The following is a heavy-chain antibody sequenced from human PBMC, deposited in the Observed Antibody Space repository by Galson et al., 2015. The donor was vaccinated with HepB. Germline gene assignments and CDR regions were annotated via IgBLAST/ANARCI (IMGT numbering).Heavy chain of an antibody. Sequence: ETLSLTCAVYGGSFSGYYWSWIRQPPGKGLEWIGEINHSGSTNYNPSLKSRVTISVDTSKNQFSLKLSSVTAADTAVYYCARVRRFKRPLAFAGNGYWFDPWGQGTLVTVSS. J-gene: IGHJ5*02. CDR3: ARVRRFKRPLAFAGNGYWFDP. CDR2: INHSGST. V-gene: IGHV4-34*01. D-gene: IGHD4-23*01. CDR1: GGSFSGYY.